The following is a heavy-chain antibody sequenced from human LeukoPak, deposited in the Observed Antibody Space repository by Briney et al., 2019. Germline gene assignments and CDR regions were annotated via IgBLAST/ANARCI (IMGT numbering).Heavy chain of an antibody. CDR2: IYSGGST. CDR3: ARDYVDDIPMIKDY. J-gene: IGHJ4*02. D-gene: IGHD2-8*01. V-gene: IGHV3-53*05. CDR1: GFTFSSNY. Sequence: GGSLRLSCAASGFTFSSNYMSWVRQAPGKGLEWVSVIYSGGSTYYADSVKGRFTISRDNSKNTLYLQMNSLRSEDTAVYYCARDYVDDIPMIKDYWGQGTLVTVSS.